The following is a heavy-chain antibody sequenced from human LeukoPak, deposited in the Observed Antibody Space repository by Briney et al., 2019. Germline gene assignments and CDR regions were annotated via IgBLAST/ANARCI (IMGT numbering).Heavy chain of an antibody. D-gene: IGHD5/OR15-5a*01. J-gene: IGHJ4*02. V-gene: IGHV4-34*01. CDR1: GGSFSGYY. CDR2: INHSGST. CDR3: ARESVNDY. Sequence: SETLSLTCAVYGGSFSGYYWSWIRQPPGKGLEWIGEINHSGSTNYNPSLKSRVTISVDTSKNQFSLKLSSVTAADTAVYYCARESVNDYWGQGTLVTVSS.